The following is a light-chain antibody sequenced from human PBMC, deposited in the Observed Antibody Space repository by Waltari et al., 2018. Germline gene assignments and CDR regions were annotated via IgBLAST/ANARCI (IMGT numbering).Light chain of an antibody. CDR3: QHYLRLPVT. J-gene: IGKJ1*01. Sequence: ELVLTHSPGTLSLSPGESATLSCRTRQSVTRALAWYQQKPGQAPRLLIYGASNRATGIPDRFSGSGSGTDFSLTISSLEPEDFAVYYCQHYLRLPVTFGQGTKVEVK. V-gene: IGKV3-20*01. CDR2: GAS. CDR1: QSVTRA.